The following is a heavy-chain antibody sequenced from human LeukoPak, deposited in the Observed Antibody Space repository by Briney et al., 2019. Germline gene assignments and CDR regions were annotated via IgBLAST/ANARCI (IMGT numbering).Heavy chain of an antibody. CDR3: ASIYCSGGSCYPSWDYYYYGMDV. D-gene: IGHD2-15*01. CDR1: GYTFTGYY. CDR2: INPNSGGT. Sequence: ASVKVSCKASGYTFTGYYMHWVRQAPGQELEWMGWINPNSGGTNYAQKFQGRVTMTRDTSISTAYMELSRLRSDDTAVYYCASIYCSGGSCYPSWDYYYYGMDVWGQGTTVTVSS. V-gene: IGHV1-2*02. J-gene: IGHJ6*02.